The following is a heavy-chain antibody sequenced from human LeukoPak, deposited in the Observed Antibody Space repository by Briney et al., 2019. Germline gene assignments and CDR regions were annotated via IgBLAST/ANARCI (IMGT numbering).Heavy chain of an antibody. CDR2: ISGSGGST. Sequence: PGGSLRLSCAASGFTFSSYAMSWVRQAPGKGLEWVSAISGSGGSTYYADSVKGRFTISRDNSKNTLYLQMNSLRAEDTAVYYCAKDSGAAYSSSWPGYYWGQGTLVTGSS. V-gene: IGHV3-23*01. CDR1: GFTFSSYA. J-gene: IGHJ4*02. D-gene: IGHD6-13*01. CDR3: AKDSGAAYSSSWPGYY.